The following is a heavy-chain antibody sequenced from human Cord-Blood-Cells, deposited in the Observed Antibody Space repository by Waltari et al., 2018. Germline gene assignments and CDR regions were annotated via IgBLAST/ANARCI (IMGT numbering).Heavy chain of an antibody. Sequence: EVQLVESGGGLVQPGGSLRLSCAASGFTFSSYEMNWVRQAPGKGLEWVSYISSSGSTRYYADSVKGRFTISRDNAKNSLYLQMNSLRAEDTAVYYCARDHVSGWQLENWYFNLWGRGTLVTVSS. D-gene: IGHD2-15*01. CDR1: GFTFSSYE. J-gene: IGHJ2*01. CDR3: ARDHVSGWQLENWYFNL. CDR2: ISSSGSTR. V-gene: IGHV3-48*03.